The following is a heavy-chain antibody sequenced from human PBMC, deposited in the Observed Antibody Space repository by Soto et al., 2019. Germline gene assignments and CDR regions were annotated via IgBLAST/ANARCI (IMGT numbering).Heavy chain of an antibody. CDR1: GFTFSSYS. J-gene: IGHJ3*02. D-gene: IGHD6-19*01. CDR2: ISSSSSTI. CDR3: ARVPHRWLVSAFDI. V-gene: IGHV3-48*01. Sequence: GGSLRLSCAASGFTFSSYSMNWVRQAPGKGLEWVSYISSSSSTIYYADSVKGRFTISRDNAKNSLYRQMNSLGAEDTAGYYCARVPHRWLVSAFDIWGQGTMVTVSS.